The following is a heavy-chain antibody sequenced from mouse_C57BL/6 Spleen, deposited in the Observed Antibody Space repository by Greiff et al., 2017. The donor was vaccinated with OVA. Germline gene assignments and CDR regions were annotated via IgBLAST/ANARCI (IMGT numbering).Heavy chain of an antibody. CDR3: ARAYGSSSVFAY. CDR2: IYPGSGST. D-gene: IGHD1-1*01. CDR1: GYTFTSYW. V-gene: IGHV1-55*01. J-gene: IGHJ3*01. Sequence: VQLKQPGAELVKPGASVKMSCKASGYTFTSYWITWVKQRPGQGLEWIGDIYPGSGSTNYNEKFKSKATLTVDTSSSTAYMQLSSLTSEDSAVYYCARAYGSSSVFAYWGQGTLVTVSA.